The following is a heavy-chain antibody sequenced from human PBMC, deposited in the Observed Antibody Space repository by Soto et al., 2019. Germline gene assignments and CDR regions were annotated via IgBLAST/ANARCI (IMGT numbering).Heavy chain of an antibody. V-gene: IGHV4-59*04. Sequence: PSETLSLTCTVSGGSISSYYWSWIRQPPGKGLEWIGYIYYSGCTYYNPSLKSRVTISVDTSKNQFSLKLSSVTAADTAVYYCARYYYGSGSYYQDYYYYGMDVWGQGTTVTV. J-gene: IGHJ6*02. CDR2: IYYSGCT. CDR1: GGSISSYY. D-gene: IGHD3-10*01. CDR3: ARYYYGSGSYYQDYYYYGMDV.